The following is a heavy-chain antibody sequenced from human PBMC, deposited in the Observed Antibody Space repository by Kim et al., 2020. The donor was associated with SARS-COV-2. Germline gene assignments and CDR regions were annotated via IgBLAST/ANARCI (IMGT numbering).Heavy chain of an antibody. CDR2: ISSNGGST. Sequence: GGSLRLSCAASGFTFSSYAMHWVRQAPGKGLEYVSAISSNGGSTYYANSVKGRFTISRDNSKNTLYLQMGSLRAEDMAVYYCARLVATITFWGQGTLVTVSS. J-gene: IGHJ4*02. V-gene: IGHV3-64*01. D-gene: IGHD5-12*01. CDR1: GFTFSSYA. CDR3: ARLVATITF.